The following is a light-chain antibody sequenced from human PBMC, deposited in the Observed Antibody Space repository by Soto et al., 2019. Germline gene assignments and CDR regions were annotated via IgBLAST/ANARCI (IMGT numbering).Light chain of an antibody. Sequence: DIQMTQSPSSLSASVGDRVTITCQASQDIRKYLNWYQQEPGKAPKLLIYGASNLEPGVPSRFSGGGSETDFTFTISSLRPEDIATYYCQQYDNVRYIFCRGTKVDIK. CDR2: GAS. CDR1: QDIRKY. J-gene: IGKJ2*01. CDR3: QQYDNVRYI. V-gene: IGKV1-33*01.